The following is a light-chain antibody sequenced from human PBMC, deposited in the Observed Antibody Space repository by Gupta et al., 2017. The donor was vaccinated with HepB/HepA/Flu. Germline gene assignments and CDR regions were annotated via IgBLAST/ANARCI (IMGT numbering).Light chain of an antibody. CDR3: ETWDSNIRV. CDR1: DSNYG. J-gene: IGLJ2*01. Sequence: DSNYGIGWHQQQPGKSPRFLMKVESSGRYNKGSVIPARFSGTSSEAARYITISNLQSEDEADYYCETWDSNIRVFGGGTKLTVL. V-gene: IGLV4-60*03. CDR2: VESSGRY.